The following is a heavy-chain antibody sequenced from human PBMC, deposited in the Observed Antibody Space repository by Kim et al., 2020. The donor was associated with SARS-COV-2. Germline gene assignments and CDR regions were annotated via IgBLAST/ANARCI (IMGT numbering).Heavy chain of an antibody. Sequence: GGSLRLSCAASGFTFSSYGMHWVRQAPGKGLEWVAVIWYDGSNKYYADSVKGRFTISRDNSKNTLYLQMNSLRAEDTAVYYCARDSFMVRGVIRGGFGLDYWGQGTLVPVSS. V-gene: IGHV3-33*08. D-gene: IGHD3-10*01. J-gene: IGHJ4*02. CDR3: ARDSFMVRGVIRGGFGLDY. CDR2: IWYDGSNK. CDR1: GFTFSSYG.